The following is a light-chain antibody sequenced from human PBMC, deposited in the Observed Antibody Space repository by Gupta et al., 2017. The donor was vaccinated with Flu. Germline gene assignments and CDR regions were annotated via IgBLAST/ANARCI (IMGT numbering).Light chain of an antibody. CDR1: SLRNSY. CDR3: NSRDSNDNQNAV. J-gene: IGLJ3*02. CDR2: AKT. Sequence: QTVKITCQGDSLRNSYASGNQQQPGQAPVLVIYAKTIRPSGIPGRFCGSSSGNTASLTITGGQAEDEADDDCNSRDSNDNQNAVFGGGTKLTVL. V-gene: IGLV3-19*01.